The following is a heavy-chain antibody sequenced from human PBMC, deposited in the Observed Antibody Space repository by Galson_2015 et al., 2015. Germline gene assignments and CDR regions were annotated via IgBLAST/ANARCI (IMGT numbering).Heavy chain of an antibody. V-gene: IGHV3-33*08. J-gene: IGHJ4*02. CDR1: GFTFSSYG. CDR3: ARDASTAHFDY. CDR2: IWYDGSKK. Sequence: SLRLSCAGSGFTFSSYGMHWVRQAPGKGLEWVADIWYDGSKKFYADSVKGRFTISRDSSKSTLYLEMNSLRAEDTAMNYCARDASTAHFDYWGQGTLVTVSS. D-gene: IGHD5-18*01.